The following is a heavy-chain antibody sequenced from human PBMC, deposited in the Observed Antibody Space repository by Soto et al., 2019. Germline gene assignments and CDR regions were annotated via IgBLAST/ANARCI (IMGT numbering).Heavy chain of an antibody. CDR3: ANGRYTLDP. Sequence: GVLRLSCAASGFTFSSYAMSWVRQAPGKGLEWVSDISDSGASTYYADSVKGRFTISRDNSRNTLYLQMNSLRVEDTAVYYCANGRYTLDPWGQGTLVTVSS. CDR2: ISDSGAST. J-gene: IGHJ5*02. D-gene: IGHD3-16*02. CDR1: GFTFSSYA. V-gene: IGHV3-23*01.